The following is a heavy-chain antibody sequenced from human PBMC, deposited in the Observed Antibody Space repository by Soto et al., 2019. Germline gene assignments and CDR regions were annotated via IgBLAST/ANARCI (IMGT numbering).Heavy chain of an antibody. D-gene: IGHD6-13*01. J-gene: IGHJ6*02. Sequence: GGSLRLSCAVSGFTFDDNAMHWVRQAPEKGLEWVSGINWKSDIGYADSVKGRFTISRDNAENSLYLQMNSLRAEDTALYYCARDRAAAGTYYYYYGMDVWGQGTTVTVSS. CDR2: INWKSDI. CDR1: GFTFDDNA. V-gene: IGHV3-9*01. CDR3: ARDRAAAGTYYYYYGMDV.